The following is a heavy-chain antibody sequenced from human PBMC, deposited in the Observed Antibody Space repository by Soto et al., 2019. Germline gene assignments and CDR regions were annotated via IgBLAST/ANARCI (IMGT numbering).Heavy chain of an antibody. Sequence: QVHLVQSGAEVKKPGASVKVSFKASGYTFTSYDINWVRQATGQGLEWMGWMNPNSGNTVYAQKFQGRVTMTRNTSINPAYMELSSLRSEDTAVYYCARAIYEFHGVVTQYYFEYWGQGNLVTVSS. CDR2: MNPNSGNT. V-gene: IGHV1-8*01. CDR1: GYTFTSYD. D-gene: IGHD3-3*01. J-gene: IGHJ4*02. CDR3: ARAIYEFHGVVTQYYFEY.